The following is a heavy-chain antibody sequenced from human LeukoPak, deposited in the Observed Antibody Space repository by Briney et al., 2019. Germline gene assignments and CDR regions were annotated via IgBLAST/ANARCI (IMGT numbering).Heavy chain of an antibody. CDR3: ARTYGDYEYYYYGMDV. V-gene: IGHV1-69*04. Sequence: ASVKVSCKASGGTFSSYAISWVRQAPGQGLEWMGRIIPILGIANYAQKFQGRVTITADKSTSTAYMELSSLRSEDTAVYYCARTYGDYEYYYYGMDVWGQGTTATVSS. D-gene: IGHD4-17*01. CDR1: GGTFSSYA. J-gene: IGHJ6*02. CDR2: IIPILGIA.